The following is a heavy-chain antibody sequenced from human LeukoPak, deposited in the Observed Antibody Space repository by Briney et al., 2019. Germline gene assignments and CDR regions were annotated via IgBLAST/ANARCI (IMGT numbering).Heavy chain of an antibody. CDR2: ISSSSSYI. D-gene: IGHD6-13*01. V-gene: IGHV3-21*04. J-gene: IGHJ5*02. Sequence: GGSLRLSCAASGLTFSSYSMNWVRQAPGKGLEWVSSISSSSSYIYYADSVKGRFTISRDNAKNSLYLQMNSLRAEDTAVYYCARDPGKAAAGGDNWFDPWGQGTLVTVSS. CDR1: GLTFSSYS. CDR3: ARDPGKAAAGGDNWFDP.